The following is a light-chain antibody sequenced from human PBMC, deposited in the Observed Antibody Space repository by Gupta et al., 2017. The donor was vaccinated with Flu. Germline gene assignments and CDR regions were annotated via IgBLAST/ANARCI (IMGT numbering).Light chain of an antibody. Sequence: SVHKLREKNVACYQKKSGQSPVLGVYQDDRRPSGVPERFSGSNFGDTATLTISGTQETDEADYYCQAWDDNVVVVFGGGTMLTVL. CDR2: QDD. CDR3: QAWDDNVVVV. J-gene: IGLJ2*01. V-gene: IGLV3-1*01. CDR1: KLREKN.